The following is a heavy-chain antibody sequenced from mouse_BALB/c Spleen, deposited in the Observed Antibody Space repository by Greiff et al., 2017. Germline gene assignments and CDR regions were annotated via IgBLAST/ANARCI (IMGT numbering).Heavy chain of an antibody. CDR3: AREARYDDAAWFAY. CDR2: IFPGDGST. Sequence: VHVKQSGAELVKPGASVKLSCKASGYTFTSYDINWVRQRPEQGLEWIGWIFPGDGSTKYNEKFKGKATLTTDKSSSTAYMQLSRLTSEDSAVYFCAREARYDDAAWFAYWGQGTLVTVSA. CDR1: GYTFTSYD. D-gene: IGHD2-14*01. V-gene: IGHV1S56*01. J-gene: IGHJ3*01.